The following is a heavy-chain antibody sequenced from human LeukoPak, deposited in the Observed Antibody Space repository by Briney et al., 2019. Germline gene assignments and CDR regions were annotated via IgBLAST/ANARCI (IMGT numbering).Heavy chain of an antibody. J-gene: IGHJ3*02. V-gene: IGHV1-69*01. Sequence: SVKVSCKASGGTFSSYAISWVRQAPGQGLEWMGGIIPIFGTANYAQKFQGRVTITADESTSTAYMELSSLRSEDTAVYYCARDPGIAVAPGAFDIWGQGSMVTVSS. CDR2: IIPIFGTA. D-gene: IGHD6-19*01. CDR1: GGTFSSYA. CDR3: ARDPGIAVAPGAFDI.